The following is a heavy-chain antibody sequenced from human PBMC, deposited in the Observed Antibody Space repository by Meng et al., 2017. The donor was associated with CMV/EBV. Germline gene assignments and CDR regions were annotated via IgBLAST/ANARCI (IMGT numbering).Heavy chain of an antibody. CDR2: ISSSGTTI. V-gene: IGHV3-48*03. Sequence: GGSLRLSCAASGFTFTGYDMHWVRQAPGKGLEWVSYISSSGTTIKYADSVKGRFTISGDSAKSSLYLQMNSLSAEDTAVYYCARETFSSASYLGGWLDPWGQGTLVTVSS. CDR3: ARETFSSASYLGGWLDP. CDR1: GFTFTGYD. J-gene: IGHJ5*02. D-gene: IGHD1-26*01.